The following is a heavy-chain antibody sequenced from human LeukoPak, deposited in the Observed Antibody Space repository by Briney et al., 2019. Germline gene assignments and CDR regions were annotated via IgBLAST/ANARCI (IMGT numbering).Heavy chain of an antibody. J-gene: IGHJ4*02. CDR1: GFTFDDYT. CDR2: ISWNGVGT. Sequence: PGGSLRLSCAASGFTFDDYTMHWVRQAPGKGLEWVSLISWNGVGTYYADSVKGRFTISRDSSKDSLYLQMNSLRTEDTALYYCAKERGSSGYFDYWGQGTLVTVSS. D-gene: IGHD6-6*01. V-gene: IGHV3-43*01. CDR3: AKERGSSGYFDY.